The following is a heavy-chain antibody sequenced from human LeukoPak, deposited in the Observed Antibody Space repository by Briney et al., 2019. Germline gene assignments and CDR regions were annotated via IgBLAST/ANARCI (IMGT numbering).Heavy chain of an antibody. V-gene: IGHV5-51*01. J-gene: IGHJ6*02. CDR2: IYPGDSDT. Sequence: TGESLKISCKGSGYSFTSYWIGWVRQMPGKGLEWMGIIYPGDSDTRYSPSFQGQVTISADKPISTAYLQWSSLKASDTAMYYCASAMDYYYYGMDVWGQGTTVTVSS. CDR1: GYSFTSYW. CDR3: ASAMDYYYYGMDV.